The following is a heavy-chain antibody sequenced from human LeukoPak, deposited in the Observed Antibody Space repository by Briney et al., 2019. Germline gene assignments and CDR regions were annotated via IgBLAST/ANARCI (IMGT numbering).Heavy chain of an antibody. CDR1: GFTFSSYA. D-gene: IGHD2-2*01. Sequence: GGSLRLSCAPSGFTFSSYAMHWVRHAPGKGLEYVSAISSNGGSTYYANSVKGRFTISRDNSKNTLYLQMGSLRAEDMAVYYCARVGYCSSTNCFTNYFDYWGQGTLVTVSS. CDR2: ISSNGGST. CDR3: ARVGYCSSTNCFTNYFDY. V-gene: IGHV3-64*01. J-gene: IGHJ4*02.